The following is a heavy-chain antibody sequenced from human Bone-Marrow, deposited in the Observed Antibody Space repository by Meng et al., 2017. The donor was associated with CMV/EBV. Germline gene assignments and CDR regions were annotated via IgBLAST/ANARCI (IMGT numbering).Heavy chain of an antibody. V-gene: IGHV3-23*01. D-gene: IGHD1-26*01. J-gene: IGHJ6*02. CDR1: GFTFSSYA. CDR3: AIFSGSYYSYGMDV. CDR2: ISGSGGST. Sequence: LTCAASGFTFSSYAMSWVRQAPGKGLEWVSAISGSGGSTYYADSVKGRFTISRDNSKNTLYLQMNSLRAEDTAVYYCAIFSGSYYSYGMDVWGQGTTVTVSS.